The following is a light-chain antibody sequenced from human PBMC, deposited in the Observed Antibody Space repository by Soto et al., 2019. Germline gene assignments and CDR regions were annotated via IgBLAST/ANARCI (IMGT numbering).Light chain of an antibody. J-gene: IGKJ5*01. V-gene: IGKV1-5*03. CDR1: QTISGW. Sequence: DIQMTQSPSTLSASVGDTVTITCRASQTISGWLAWYQQKPGKAPKLLIYKASTLKSGVPSRFSGSGSGTEFTLTISSLQPEDFATYYCQQSYSTPITFGQGTRLEIK. CDR2: KAS. CDR3: QQSYSTPIT.